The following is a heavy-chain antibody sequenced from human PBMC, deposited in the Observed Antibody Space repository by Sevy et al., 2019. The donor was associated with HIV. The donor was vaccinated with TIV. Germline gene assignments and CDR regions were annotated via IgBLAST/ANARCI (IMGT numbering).Heavy chain of an antibody. Sequence: GGSLRLSCAASGFTFISYWMSWVRQAPGKGLEWVASIKQDGSETYYVDSVKGRFTISRDNVQNSLFLQMSSLRAEETAVYYCARLEYDYWSGYRPAFDSWGQGALVTVSS. D-gene: IGHD3-3*01. CDR3: ARLEYDYWSGYRPAFDS. CDR2: IKQDGSET. V-gene: IGHV3-7*01. CDR1: GFTFISYW. J-gene: IGHJ4*02.